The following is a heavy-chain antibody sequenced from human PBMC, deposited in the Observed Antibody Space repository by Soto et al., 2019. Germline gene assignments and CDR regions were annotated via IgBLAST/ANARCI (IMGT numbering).Heavy chain of an antibody. Sequence: QVQLQESSPGLVKTSQTLALTCTVSGGSISSGAVYWSWIRQHPGKGLEWIGYIHYSGSAYYHPSLKGRVGISIDTSKNHFSMKVNSVTASDTAIYYCARAPAAAGTGYFDYWGQGTLVIVSS. CDR3: ARAPAAAGTGYFDY. D-gene: IGHD6-13*01. CDR1: GGSISSGAVY. CDR2: IHYSGSA. V-gene: IGHV4-31*03. J-gene: IGHJ4*02.